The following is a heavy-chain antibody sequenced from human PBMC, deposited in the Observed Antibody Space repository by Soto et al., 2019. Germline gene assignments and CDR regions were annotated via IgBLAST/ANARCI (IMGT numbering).Heavy chain of an antibody. CDR3: AKDASGAGSGAFDV. J-gene: IGHJ3*01. CDR2: ISYDGSNK. Sequence: QVQLVGSGGVVVQPGGSPRLSCAASGFTFSRYGMHWFRQAPGQGLEWVAVISYDGSNKYYADSVKGRFTISRDNSKNTLYLQMNSLRAEYTAVYYCAKDASGAGSGAFDVWGQGTMVTVSS. V-gene: IGHV3-30*18. D-gene: IGHD1-1*01. CDR1: GFTFSRYG.